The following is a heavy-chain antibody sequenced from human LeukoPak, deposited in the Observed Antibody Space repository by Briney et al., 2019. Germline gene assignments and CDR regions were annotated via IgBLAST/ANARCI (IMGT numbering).Heavy chain of an antibody. Sequence: ASVKVSCKVSGGTFSKNSISWVRQAPGQGLDWMGIINPSGGSTTYAQKFQGRVTMTRDTSTSTVYMELSSLRSEDTAVYYCARDRGPFSANYYFDFWGQGTLVTVSS. CDR1: GGTFSKNS. J-gene: IGHJ4*02. D-gene: IGHD3-10*01. CDR3: ARDRGPFSANYYFDF. V-gene: IGHV1-46*01. CDR2: INPSGGST.